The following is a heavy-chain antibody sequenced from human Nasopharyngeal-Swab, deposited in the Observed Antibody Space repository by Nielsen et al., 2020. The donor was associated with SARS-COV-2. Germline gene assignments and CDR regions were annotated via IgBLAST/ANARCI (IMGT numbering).Heavy chain of an antibody. J-gene: IGHJ6*02. CDR2: ISGSGGST. D-gene: IGHD3-3*01. Sequence: GGSLRLSCAASGFTFSSYAMSWVRQAPGKGLEWVSAISGSGGSTYYADSVKGRFTISRDNPKNTLYLQMNSLRAEDTAVYYCAKFSRHYDFWSGYYRPYYYYGMDVWGQGTTVTVSS. CDR3: AKFSRHYDFWSGYYRPYYYYGMDV. V-gene: IGHV3-23*01. CDR1: GFTFSSYA.